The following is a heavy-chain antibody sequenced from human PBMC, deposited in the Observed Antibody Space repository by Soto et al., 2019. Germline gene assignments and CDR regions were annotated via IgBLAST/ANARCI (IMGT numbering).Heavy chain of an antibody. CDR2: RYYSEST. CDR1: GGSITTGGYY. V-gene: IGHV4-31*03. CDR3: ARTKCSGGSCYSWSLDY. Sequence: SETLSLTCTVSGGSITTGGYYWSWIRQLPGKGLEWIGHRYYSESTYYNPSLKSRVSISLDTSKNQFSLKLSFVTAADTATYYCARTKCSGGSCYSWSLDYWAQGTPVTVSS. J-gene: IGHJ4*02. D-gene: IGHD2-15*01.